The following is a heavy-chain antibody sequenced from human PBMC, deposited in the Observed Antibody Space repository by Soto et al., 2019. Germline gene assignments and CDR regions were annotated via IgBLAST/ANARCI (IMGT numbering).Heavy chain of an antibody. V-gene: IGHV3-21*01. CDR2: ISSSSSYI. Sequence: GGSLRLSCAASGFTFSSYSMNWVRQAPGKGLEWVSSISSSSSYIYYADSVKGRFTISRDNAKNSLYLQMNSLRAEDTAVYYCARDGGVTGTTAQSWGQGTLVTVSS. CDR1: GFTFSSYS. CDR3: ARDGGVTGTTAQS. D-gene: IGHD1-7*01. J-gene: IGHJ4*02.